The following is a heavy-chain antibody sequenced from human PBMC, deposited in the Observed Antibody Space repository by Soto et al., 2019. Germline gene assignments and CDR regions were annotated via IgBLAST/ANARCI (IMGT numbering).Heavy chain of an antibody. J-gene: IGHJ3*02. V-gene: IGHV1-3*01. Sequence: EASVKVSCKASGYTFTSYAMHWVRQAPGQRLEWMGWINAGNGNTKYSQKFQGRVTITRDTSASTAYMELSSLRSEDTAVYYCARVVGGGDAFDIWGQGTMVTVSS. CDR2: INAGNGNT. CDR3: ARVVGGGDAFDI. D-gene: IGHD3-10*01. CDR1: GYTFTSYA.